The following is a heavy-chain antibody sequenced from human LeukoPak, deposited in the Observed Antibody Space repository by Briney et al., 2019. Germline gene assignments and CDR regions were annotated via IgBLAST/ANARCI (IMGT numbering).Heavy chain of an antibody. CDR2: IRYDGSNK. J-gene: IGHJ3*02. V-gene: IGHV3-30*02. CDR1: GFTFSSSG. CDR3: AKDQGYQLLILRDAFDI. Sequence: GGSLRLSCAASGFTFSSSGMHWVRQAPGKGLEWVAFIRYDGSNKYYADSVKGRFTISRDNSKNTLYLQMNSLRAEDTAVYYCAKDQGYQLLILRDAFDIWGQGTMVTVSS. D-gene: IGHD2-2*01.